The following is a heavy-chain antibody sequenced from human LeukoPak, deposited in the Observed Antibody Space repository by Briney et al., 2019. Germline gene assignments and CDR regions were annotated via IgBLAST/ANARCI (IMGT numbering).Heavy chain of an antibody. CDR1: GFTFSDYY. V-gene: IGHV3-11*01. CDR2: ISSSGSTI. Sequence: KPGGSLRLSCAASGFTFSDYYMSWIRQAPGKGLEWVSYISSSGSTIYYADSVKGRFTISRDNAKNSPYLQMNSLRAEDTAVYYCASPGTIVGATEVDYWGQGTLVAVSS. CDR3: ASPGTIVGATEVDY. J-gene: IGHJ4*02. D-gene: IGHD1-26*01.